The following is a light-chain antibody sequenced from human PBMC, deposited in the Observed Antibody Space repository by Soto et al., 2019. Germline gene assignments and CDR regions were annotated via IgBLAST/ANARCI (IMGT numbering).Light chain of an antibody. CDR1: QGIFKY. J-gene: IGKJ4*01. Sequence: DIQMTQSPSSLSASVGDRVTFTCPASQGIFKYLAWYQQKPGKVPKLLIYDASTLQTGVPSRFSGSGSRTDFTLTVVNLQPEDVATYYCQMYNSPPLTFGGGTKVEIK. CDR2: DAS. V-gene: IGKV1-27*01. CDR3: QMYNSPPLT.